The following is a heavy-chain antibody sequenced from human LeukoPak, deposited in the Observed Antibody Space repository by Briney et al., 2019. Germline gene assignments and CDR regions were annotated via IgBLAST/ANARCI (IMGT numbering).Heavy chain of an antibody. D-gene: IGHD3-22*01. CDR3: ARDRAGGYYGQYFDY. V-gene: IGHV4-31*03. J-gene: IGHJ4*02. CDR1: GGSISSGGYY. CDR2: IYYSGST. Sequence: SETLSLTCTVSGGSISSGGYYWSWIRQHPGKGLEWIGYIYYSGSTYYNPSLKSRVTISVDTSKNQFSLKLSSVTAADTAAYYCARDRAGGYYGQYFDYWGQGTLVTVSS.